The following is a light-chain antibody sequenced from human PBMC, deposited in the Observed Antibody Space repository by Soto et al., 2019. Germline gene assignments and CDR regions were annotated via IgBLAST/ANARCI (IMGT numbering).Light chain of an antibody. CDR2: GAS. CDR1: QSVSSY. V-gene: IGKV3-20*01. CDR3: HQYGSSSRT. J-gene: IGKJ1*01. Sequence: EIVLTQSPGTLSLSPGERATLSCRASQSVSSYLAWYQQKPGQAPRLLIYGASSRATGIPDRFSGSGSGTDFTLIISRLEPEDFAVYYCHQYGSSSRTFGQGTKVEIK.